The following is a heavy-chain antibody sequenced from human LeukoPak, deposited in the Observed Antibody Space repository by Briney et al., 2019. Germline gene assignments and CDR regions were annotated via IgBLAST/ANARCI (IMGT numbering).Heavy chain of an antibody. Sequence: PGGTLRLSCAASGFTFSSYGMSWVRQAPGKGLEWVSAISGSGGSTYYADSVKGRFTISRDNSKNTLYLQMNSLSAEDAAVYYCAKTPWVAPAMVMLYFDYWGQGTLVTVSS. CDR2: ISGSGGST. D-gene: IGHD5-18*01. V-gene: IGHV3-23*01. CDR3: AKTPWVAPAMVMLYFDY. J-gene: IGHJ4*02. CDR1: GFTFSSYG.